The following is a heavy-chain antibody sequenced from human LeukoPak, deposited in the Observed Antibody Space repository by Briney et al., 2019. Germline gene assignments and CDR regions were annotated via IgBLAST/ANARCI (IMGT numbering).Heavy chain of an antibody. CDR3: ARDGGVDGYNSYFDY. Sequence: PGGSLRLSCAASGLIFRNYAMNWVRQAPGKGLEWVSSISSRSSNLYYADSVKGRFTISRGNAKNSLYLQMNSLRAEDTALYYCARDGGVDGYNSYFDYWGQGTLVTVSS. D-gene: IGHD5-24*01. V-gene: IGHV3-21*01. CDR2: ISSRSSNL. CDR1: GLIFRNYA. J-gene: IGHJ4*02.